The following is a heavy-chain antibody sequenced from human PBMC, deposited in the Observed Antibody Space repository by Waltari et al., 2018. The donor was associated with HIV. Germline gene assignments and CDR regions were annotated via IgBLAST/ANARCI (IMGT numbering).Heavy chain of an antibody. CDR3: ARVRSIMGRFLGFDY. Sequence: EVQLVETGGGLIQRGGSLRISCAASGLSVRCSYMTWVRQAPGKGLEWVSVIYRSGDAYYADFVKGRFTISRDNSKNTLYLQMNSLRAEDTAVYYCARVRSIMGRFLGFDYWGQGTLVTVSS. J-gene: IGHJ4*02. CDR2: IYRSGDA. CDR1: GLSVRCSY. D-gene: IGHD3-3*02. V-gene: IGHV3-53*02.